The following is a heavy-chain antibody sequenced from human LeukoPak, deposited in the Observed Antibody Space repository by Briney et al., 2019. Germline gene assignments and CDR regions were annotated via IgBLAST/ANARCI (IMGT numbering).Heavy chain of an antibody. CDR2: IKQDGSEK. V-gene: IGHV3-7*01. D-gene: IGHD5-12*01. CDR1: GFTFSSYW. CDR3: ARDRLWGLRFYDY. Sequence: GGSLTLSCTASGFTFSSYWMSWVRQAPGRGLEWVANIKQDGSEKYYVDSVKGRFTISRDNAKNSLYLQMNSLRAEDTAVYYCARDRLWGLRFYDYWGQGTLVTVSS. J-gene: IGHJ4*02.